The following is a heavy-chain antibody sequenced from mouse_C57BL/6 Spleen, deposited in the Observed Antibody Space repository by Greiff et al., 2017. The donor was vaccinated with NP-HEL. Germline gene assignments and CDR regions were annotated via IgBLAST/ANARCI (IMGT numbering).Heavy chain of an antibody. D-gene: IGHD2-1*01. J-gene: IGHJ2*01. CDR2: ISNLAYSI. CDR1: GFTFSDYG. CDR3: ARLDGNYLYYFDY. V-gene: IGHV5-15*01. Sequence: EVQGVESGGGLVQPGGSLKLSCAASGFTFSDYGMAWVRQAPRKGPEWVAYISNLAYSIYYADTVTGRFTISRENAKNTLYLEMSSLRSEDTAMYYCARLDGNYLYYFDYWGQGTTLTVSS.